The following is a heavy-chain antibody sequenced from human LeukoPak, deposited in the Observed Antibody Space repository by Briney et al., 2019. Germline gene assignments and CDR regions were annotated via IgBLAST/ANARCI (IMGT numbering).Heavy chain of an antibody. Sequence: GESLKISCKGSGYIFNSYWIAWVRQMPGTGLEWMGIIYPGDSDTRYSPSFQGQVTMSADKSTSTAYLQWSSLSASDPAMYYCARRYGCPFDYWGQGTLVTVSS. CDR1: GYIFNSYW. D-gene: IGHD2-2*01. CDR2: IYPGDSDT. V-gene: IGHV5-51*01. CDR3: ARRYGCPFDY. J-gene: IGHJ4*02.